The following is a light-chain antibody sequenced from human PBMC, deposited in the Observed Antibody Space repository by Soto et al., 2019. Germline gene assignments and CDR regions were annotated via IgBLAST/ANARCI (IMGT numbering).Light chain of an antibody. Sequence: QSALTQPPSASGSPGQSVTISCTGTSSDVGAYTYVSWYQQHPGKAPKLVIYGVTERPSGVPDRFSGSKSGNTASLTVSGLQTEDEAYYYCSSYAGSNNYVFGTGTKVTVL. CDR2: GVT. CDR1: SSDVGAYTY. J-gene: IGLJ1*01. V-gene: IGLV2-8*01. CDR3: SSYAGSNNYV.